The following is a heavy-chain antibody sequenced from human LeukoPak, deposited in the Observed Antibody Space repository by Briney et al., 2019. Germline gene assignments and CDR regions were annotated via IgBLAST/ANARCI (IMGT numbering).Heavy chain of an antibody. V-gene: IGHV4-39*01. J-gene: IGHJ4*02. D-gene: IGHD4-17*01. CDR2: IYYSGST. CDR3: ARGDYSYFDY. CDR1: GGSISSSSYY. Sequence: SETLSLTCTVSGGSISSSSYYWGWLRQPPGTGLEWIGSIYYSGSTYYNPSLKSRVTISVDTSKNQFSLKLSSVTAADTAVYYCARGDYSYFDYWGQGTLVTVSS.